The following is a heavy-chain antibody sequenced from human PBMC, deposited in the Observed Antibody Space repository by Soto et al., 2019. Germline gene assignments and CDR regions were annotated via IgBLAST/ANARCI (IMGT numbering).Heavy chain of an antibody. D-gene: IGHD2-2*01. V-gene: IGHV3-23*01. CDR1: GFTFSSYA. CDR2: ISGSGGST. J-gene: IGHJ4*02. CDR3: AKDNLELVVVPAAVYYFDY. Sequence: EVQLLESGGGLVQPGGSLRLSCAASGFTFSSYAMSWVRQAPGKGLEWVSAISGSGGSTYYADSVKGRFTISRDNSKNTLYLQMNSLRAEDTAVYYCAKDNLELVVVPAAVYYFDYWGQGTLVTVSS.